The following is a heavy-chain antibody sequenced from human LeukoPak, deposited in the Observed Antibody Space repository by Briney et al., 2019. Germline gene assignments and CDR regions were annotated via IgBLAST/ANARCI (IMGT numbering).Heavy chain of an antibody. J-gene: IGHJ4*02. Sequence: GGSLRLSCAASGFTFSVYGMHWVRQAPGKGLQWVAVIWHDGSNKYYADSVKGRFTISRDNSENTLYLQMNSLRAEDTAVYYCARDGYCSSTGCSAYFFDSWGQGTLVTVSS. V-gene: IGHV3-33*01. CDR1: GFTFSVYG. CDR2: IWHDGSNK. D-gene: IGHD2-2*03. CDR3: ARDGYCSSTGCSAYFFDS.